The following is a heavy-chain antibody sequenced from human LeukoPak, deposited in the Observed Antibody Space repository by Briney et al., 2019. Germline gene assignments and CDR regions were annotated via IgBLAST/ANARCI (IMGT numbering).Heavy chain of an antibody. CDR1: GGSISSGGYY. CDR2: IYYSGST. V-gene: IGHV4-31*03. D-gene: IGHD2-15*01. CDR3: ARARSNCSGGSCFFRFDP. Sequence: PSETLSLTCTVSGGSISSGGYYWSSIRQHPGKGLEWIGYIYYSGSTYYNPSLKSRVTISVDTSKNQFSLKLSSVTAADTAVYYCARARSNCSGGSCFFRFDPWGQGTLVTVSS. J-gene: IGHJ5*02.